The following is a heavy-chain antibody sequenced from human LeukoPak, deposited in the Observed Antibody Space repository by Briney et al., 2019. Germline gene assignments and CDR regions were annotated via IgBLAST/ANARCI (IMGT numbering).Heavy chain of an antibody. J-gene: IGHJ3*02. D-gene: IGHD1-26*01. V-gene: IGHV4-38-2*01. CDR1: GYSISSGYY. CDR3: ARLGGSYINAFDI. Sequence: PSETLSLTCAVSGYSISSGYYWGWIRQPPGKGLEWIGSIYHSGSTYYNPSLKSRVTISVDTSKNQFSLKLSSVTAADTAVYYCARLGGSYINAFDIWGQGTMVTVS. CDR2: IYHSGST.